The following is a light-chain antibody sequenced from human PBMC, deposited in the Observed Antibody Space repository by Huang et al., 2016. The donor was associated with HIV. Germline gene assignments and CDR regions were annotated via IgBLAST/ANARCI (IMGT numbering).Light chain of an antibody. V-gene: IGKV3-15*01. CDR3: QQYNAWPPWT. J-gene: IGKJ1*01. Sequence: ETLMTQSPVTLSVSPGEGATLSCRASQSISTKLAWYQQRPGQAPRLLIYDASTRATGNPARFSGSGSGTEFSLTISSLQSDDFGVYYCQQYNAWPPWTFGQGTKVEFK. CDR1: QSISTK. CDR2: DAS.